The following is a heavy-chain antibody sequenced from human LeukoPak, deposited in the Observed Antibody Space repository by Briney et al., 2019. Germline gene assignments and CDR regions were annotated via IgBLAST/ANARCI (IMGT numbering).Heavy chain of an antibody. V-gene: IGHV3-30*02. CDR1: GFTFSSYG. Sequence: PGGSLRLSCAASGFTFSSYGMHWVRQAPGKGLEWVAFIRYDGSNKYYADSVKGRFTISRDNSKNTLYLQMNSLRAEDTAVYYCAKDHVVISYGISDYWGQGTLVTVSS. J-gene: IGHJ4*02. D-gene: IGHD5-18*01. CDR2: IRYDGSNK. CDR3: AKDHVVISYGISDY.